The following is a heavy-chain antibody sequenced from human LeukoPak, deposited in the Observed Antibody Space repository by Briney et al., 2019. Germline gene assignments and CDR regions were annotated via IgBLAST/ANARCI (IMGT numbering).Heavy chain of an antibody. J-gene: IGHJ4*02. Sequence: GGSLRLSCAASGFTFSSFEMNWVRQAPGKGLEWVSHISSSGSTIYYADSVKGRFTISRDNSKNTLYLQMNSLRAEDTALYYCAKDGGRVTILRGVVKPIYYFDYWGQGTLVTVSS. D-gene: IGHD3-10*01. CDR1: GFTFSSFE. CDR2: ISSSGSTI. CDR3: AKDGGRVTILRGVVKPIYYFDY. V-gene: IGHV3-48*03.